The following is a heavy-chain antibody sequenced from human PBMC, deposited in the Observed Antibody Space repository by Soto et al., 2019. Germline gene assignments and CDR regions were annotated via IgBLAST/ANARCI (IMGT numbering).Heavy chain of an antibody. V-gene: IGHV3-11*06. J-gene: IGHJ5*02. D-gene: IGHD2-2*02. CDR1: GFTFSDYY. CDR3: ARVWGIVVVPAAIPVGSGGNWFDP. CDR2: ISSSSSYT. Sequence: PGGSLRLSCAASGFTFSDYYMSWIRQAPGKGLEWVSYISSSSSYTNYADSVKGRFTISRDNAKNSLYLQMNSLRAEDTAVYYCARVWGIVVVPAAIPVGSGGNWFDPWGQGT.